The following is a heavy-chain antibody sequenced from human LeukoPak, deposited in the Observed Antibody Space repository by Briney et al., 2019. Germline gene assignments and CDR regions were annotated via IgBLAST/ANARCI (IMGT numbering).Heavy chain of an antibody. CDR1: GGSISSSSYY. V-gene: IGHV4-39*07. D-gene: IGHD4-17*01. CDR2: IYYSGST. Sequence: SETLSLTCTVSGGSISSSSYYWGWIRQPPGKGLEWIGSIYYSGSTYYNPSLKSRVTISVDTSKNQFSLKLSSVTAADTAVYYCARSEYGDYEDHPFDYWGQGTLVTVSS. J-gene: IGHJ4*02. CDR3: ARSEYGDYEDHPFDY.